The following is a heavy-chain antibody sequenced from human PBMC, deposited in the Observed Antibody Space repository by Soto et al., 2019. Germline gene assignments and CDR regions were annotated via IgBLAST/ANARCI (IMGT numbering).Heavy chain of an antibody. CDR1: GYTFTSYY. J-gene: IGHJ4*02. CDR3: AIFGDYIWGSYRYTDFIDY. D-gene: IGHD3-16*02. V-gene: IGHV1-46*03. CDR2: INPSGGST. Sequence: ASVKVSCKASGYTFTSYYMHWVRQAPGQGLEWMGIINPSGGSTSYAQKFQGRVTMTRDTSTSTVYMELSSLRSEDTAVYYCAIFGDYIWGSYRYTDFIDYWGQGTLVTVSS.